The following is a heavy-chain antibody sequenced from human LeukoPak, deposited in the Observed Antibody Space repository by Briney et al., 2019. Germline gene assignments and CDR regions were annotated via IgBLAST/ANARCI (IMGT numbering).Heavy chain of an antibody. CDR3: ARGEDFDY. CDR2: ISAYNGNT. J-gene: IGHJ4*02. D-gene: IGHD1-26*01. CDR1: GYTSRTYG. Sequence: ASVKVSFTSSGYTSRTYGISWMRQAPGQGLEWMGWISAYNGNTNYAQKLQGRVTMTTDTSTSTAYMELRSLRSDDTAVYYCARGEDFDYWGQGTLVTVSS. V-gene: IGHV1-18*01.